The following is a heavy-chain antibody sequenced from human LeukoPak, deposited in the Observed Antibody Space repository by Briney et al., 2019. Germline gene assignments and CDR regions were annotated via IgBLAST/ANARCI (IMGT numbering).Heavy chain of an antibody. CDR2: ISAYNGNT. CDR3: ARDDDDFWSGYYNPIGGAFDI. J-gene: IGHJ3*02. CDR1: GYTFTSYG. V-gene: IGHV1-18*01. Sequence: GASVKVSCKASGYTFTSYGISWVRQAPGQGLEWMGWISAYNGNTNYAQKLQGRVTMTTDTSTSTAYMELRSLRSDDTAVYYCARDDDDFWSGYYNPIGGAFDIWGQGTMVTVSS. D-gene: IGHD3-3*01.